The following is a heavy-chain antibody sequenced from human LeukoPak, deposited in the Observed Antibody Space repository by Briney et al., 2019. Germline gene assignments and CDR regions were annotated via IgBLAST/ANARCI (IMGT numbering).Heavy chain of an antibody. V-gene: IGHV1-2*02. CDR1: GYTFTGYY. Sequence: ASVKVSCKASGYTFTGYYMHWVRQAPGQGLEWMGWINPNSDGTNYAQKFQGRVTMTRDTSISTAYMELSRLRSDDTAVYYCAREAAAGDYYFDYWGQGTLVTVSS. J-gene: IGHJ4*02. CDR3: AREAAAGDYYFDY. D-gene: IGHD6-13*01. CDR2: INPNSDGT.